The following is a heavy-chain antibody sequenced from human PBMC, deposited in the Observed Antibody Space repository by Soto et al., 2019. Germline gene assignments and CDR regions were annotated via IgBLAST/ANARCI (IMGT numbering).Heavy chain of an antibody. CDR2: LYSGGNT. CDR1: GFIVSDSY. V-gene: IGHV3-53*01. J-gene: IGHJ4*02. CDR3: ARERGRRIDY. Sequence: EVQMVESGGALIQPGGSLRLSCAASGFIVSDSYMTWVRQAPGKGLEWVSVLYSGGNTYYADSVKGRFTISRDNSKNTLYLQINSLRDEDTAVFYCARERGRRIDYWGQGTLVTVSS.